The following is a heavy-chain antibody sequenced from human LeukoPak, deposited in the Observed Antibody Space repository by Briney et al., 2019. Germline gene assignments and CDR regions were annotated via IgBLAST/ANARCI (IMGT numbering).Heavy chain of an antibody. J-gene: IGHJ6*04. Sequence: GSLRLSCAASGFTFSSYSMNWVRQAPGKGLEWVASISSSSSYIYYADSVKGRFTISRDNAKNSLYLQMNSQRAEDTAVYHCAREKNGSTWARNCMHVWGKGTTVTVSS. CDR1: GFTFSSYS. D-gene: IGHD6-13*01. V-gene: IGHV3-21*01. CDR2: ISSSSSYI. CDR3: AREKNGSTWARNCMHV.